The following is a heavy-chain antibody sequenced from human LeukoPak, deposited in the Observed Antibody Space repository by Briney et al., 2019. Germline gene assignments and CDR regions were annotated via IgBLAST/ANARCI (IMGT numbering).Heavy chain of an antibody. Sequence: SETLSLTCTVSGGSISSGGYYWSWIRQHPGKGLEWIGYIYYSGSTYYNPSLKSRVTISVDTSKNQFSLKLSSVTAADTAVYYCARDSLLSNAFDICGQGTMVTVSS. CDR3: ARDSLLSNAFDI. CDR2: IYYSGST. J-gene: IGHJ3*02. V-gene: IGHV4-31*03. D-gene: IGHD3-10*01. CDR1: GGSISSGGYY.